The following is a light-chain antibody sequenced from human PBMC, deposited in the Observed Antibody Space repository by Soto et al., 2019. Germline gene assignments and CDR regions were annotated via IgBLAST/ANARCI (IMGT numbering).Light chain of an antibody. Sequence: QSVLTQPPSVSGAPGQRVTISCTGSSSNIGAGYDVHWYQQLPGTAPKLLIYGNSNRPSGVPDRFSGSKSDTSASLAITGLQAEDEADYYCQSYDSSLSGRVVFGGRTKLTVL. CDR1: SSNIGAGYD. CDR3: QSYDSSLSGRVV. V-gene: IGLV1-40*01. CDR2: GNS. J-gene: IGLJ2*01.